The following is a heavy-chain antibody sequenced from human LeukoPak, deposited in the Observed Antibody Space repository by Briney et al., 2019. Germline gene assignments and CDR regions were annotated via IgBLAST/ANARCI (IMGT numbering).Heavy chain of an antibody. CDR1: GFTFNIYV. V-gene: IGHV3-23*01. CDR3: ARGGSYGFADAFDI. D-gene: IGHD1-26*01. J-gene: IGHJ3*02. CDR2: ISGSDAGT. Sequence: GGSLRLSCAAPGFTFNIYVMSWVRQAPGKGLEWGFDISGSDAGTYYADSLKGRFTISRDNSKNTLYLQMKSLRAEDTAVYYCARGGSYGFADAFDIWGQGTMVTVST.